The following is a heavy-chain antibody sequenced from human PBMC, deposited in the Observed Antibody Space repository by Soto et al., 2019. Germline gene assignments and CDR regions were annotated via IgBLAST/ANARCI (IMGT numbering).Heavy chain of an antibody. CDR1: GYTFTSYD. CDR3: ARPSLISWLLRPYYCDL. D-gene: IGHD5-12*01. Sequence: QVQLVQSGAEVKKPGASVKVSCKASGYTFTSYDINWVRQAPGQGLEWMGWMNPNSGNTGYAQKFQARVTMSGDTAISTAYMELSGLRSEDTAVYYCARPSLISWLLRPYYCDLWGRGTLVTVSS. CDR2: MNPNSGNT. J-gene: IGHJ4*02. V-gene: IGHV1-8*01.